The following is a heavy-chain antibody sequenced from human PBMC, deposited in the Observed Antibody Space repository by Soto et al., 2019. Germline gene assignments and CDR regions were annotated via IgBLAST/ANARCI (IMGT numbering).Heavy chain of an antibody. V-gene: IGHV3-21*01. J-gene: IGHJ4*02. CDR3: ARDQWEETVTTADY. D-gene: IGHD4-17*01. Sequence: EVQLVESGGGLVKPGGSLRLSCAASGFTFSSYSMNWVRQAPGKGLEWVSSISSSSSYIYYADSVKGRFTISRDNAKNSLYLQMNSLRAEDTAVYYCARDQWEETVTTADYWGQGTLVTVSS. CDR1: GFTFSSYS. CDR2: ISSSSSYI.